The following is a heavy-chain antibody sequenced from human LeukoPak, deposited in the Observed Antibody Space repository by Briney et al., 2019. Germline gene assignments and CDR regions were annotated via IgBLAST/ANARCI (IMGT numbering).Heavy chain of an antibody. J-gene: IGHJ4*02. V-gene: IGHV3-23*01. Sequence: GGSLRLSCAASGFXFSSYGMSWVRQAPGKGLEWVSAISGSGGSTYYADSVKGRFTISRDNSRNTLYLQMNSLRAEDTAIYYCAKDLDWEFDYWGQGALVTVSS. D-gene: IGHD3-9*01. CDR1: GFXFSSYG. CDR2: ISGSGGST. CDR3: AKDLDWEFDY.